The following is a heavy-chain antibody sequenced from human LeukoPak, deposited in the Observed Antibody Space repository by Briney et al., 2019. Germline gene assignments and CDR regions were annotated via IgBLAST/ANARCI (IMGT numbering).Heavy chain of an antibody. J-gene: IGHJ5*02. Sequence: GGSLRLSCAASVFTFSNAWMSWVRQAPGKGLEWVGRIKSKTDGGTTDYAAPVKGRFTISRDDSKNTLYLQMNSLKTEDTAVYYCTTDGGEMATIPPGGQGTLVTVSS. D-gene: IGHD5-24*01. CDR3: TTDGGEMATIPP. V-gene: IGHV3-15*01. CDR1: VFTFSNAW. CDR2: IKSKTDGGTT.